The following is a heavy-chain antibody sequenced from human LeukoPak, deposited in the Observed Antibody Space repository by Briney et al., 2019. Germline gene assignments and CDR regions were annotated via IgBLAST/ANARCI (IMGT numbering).Heavy chain of an antibody. J-gene: IGHJ4*02. V-gene: IGHV3-21*01. CDR1: GFTFSSYS. Sequence: GGSLRLSCAASGFTFSSYSMNWVRQAPGKGLEWVSSISSSSSYIYYADSVKGRFTISRDNAKNSLYLQMNSLRAEDTAVYYCARLSRDGYAFDYWGQGTLVTVSS. D-gene: IGHD5-24*01. CDR3: ARLSRDGYAFDY. CDR2: ISSSSSYI.